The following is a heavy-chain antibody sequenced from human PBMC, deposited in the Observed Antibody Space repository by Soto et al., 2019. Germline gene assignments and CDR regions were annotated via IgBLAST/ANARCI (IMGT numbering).Heavy chain of an antibody. D-gene: IGHD4-4*01. CDR3: ARRGDYRYYYYMDV. V-gene: IGHV4-59*08. CDR2: IYYSGST. CDR1: GGSIISYY. Sequence: PSETLSLTCTVSGGSIISYYWSWILQPPGKGLEWIGYIYYSGSTNYNPSLKSRVTISVDTSKNQFSLKLSSVTAADTAVYYCARRGDYRYYYYMDVWGKGTTVTVS. J-gene: IGHJ6*03.